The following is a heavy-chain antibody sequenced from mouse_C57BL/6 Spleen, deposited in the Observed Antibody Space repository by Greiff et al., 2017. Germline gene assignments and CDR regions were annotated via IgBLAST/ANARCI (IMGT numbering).Heavy chain of an antibody. V-gene: IGHV1-58*01. CDR2: IYIGTGYT. D-gene: IGHD2-4*01. J-gene: IGHJ1*03. CDR3: ARYDYDWYFDV. CDR1: GYTFTSYG. Sequence: VQLQQSGAELVRPGSSVKMSCKTSGYTFTSYGINWVKQRPGQGLEWIGYIYIGTGYTEYNEKFKGKATLTSDTSSSTSYMQLSSLTSEDSAIYFCARYDYDWYFDVCGTGTTVTVSS.